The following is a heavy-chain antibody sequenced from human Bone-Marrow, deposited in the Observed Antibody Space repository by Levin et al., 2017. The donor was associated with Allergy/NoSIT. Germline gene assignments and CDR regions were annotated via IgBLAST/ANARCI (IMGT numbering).Heavy chain of an antibody. V-gene: IGHV4-30-2*01. J-gene: IGHJ4*02. CDR3: ARGDYSDDSVYSYYFDD. D-gene: IGHD3-22*01. Sequence: LRLSCAVSGGSISSGGYSWSWIRQPPGKGLEWIGYIYHGGSTYYNPALKSRVTISVDRSKNQFSLKLNSVTAADTAVYYGARGDYSDDSVYSYYFDDWGQGTLVTVSS. CDR2: IYHGGST. CDR1: GGSISSGGYS.